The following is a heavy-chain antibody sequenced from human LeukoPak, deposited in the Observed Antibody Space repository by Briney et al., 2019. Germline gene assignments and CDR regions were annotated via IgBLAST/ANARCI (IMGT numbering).Heavy chain of an antibody. CDR3: AKEYTGDWPFDY. CDR2: FGCSGSNT. Sequence: PGGSLRLSCAASGFTFSSYAMSWVRQAPGKGLEWVSGFGCSGSNTYYGDSVEGRFTISRDNSKNTLYLQMNRLRAEDTAVYYCAKEYTGDWPFDYWGQGTLVTVSS. V-gene: IGHV3-23*01. CDR1: GFTFSSYA. D-gene: IGHD2-21*02. J-gene: IGHJ4*02.